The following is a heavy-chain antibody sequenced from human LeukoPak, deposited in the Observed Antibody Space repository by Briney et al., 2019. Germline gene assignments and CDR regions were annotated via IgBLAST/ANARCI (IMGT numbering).Heavy chain of an antibody. Sequence: PSETLSLTCAVYGGSFSGYYWSWIRQPPGKGLEWIGEINHSGSTNYNPSLKSRVTISVDTSKNQFSLKLSSVTAADTAVYYCARETYSNILTGTDYWGPGTLVTVSS. CDR2: INHSGST. J-gene: IGHJ4*02. CDR1: GGSFSGYY. D-gene: IGHD3-9*01. CDR3: ARETYSNILTGTDY. V-gene: IGHV4-34*01.